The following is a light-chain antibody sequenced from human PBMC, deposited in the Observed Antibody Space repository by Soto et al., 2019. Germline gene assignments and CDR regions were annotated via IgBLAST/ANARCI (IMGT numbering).Light chain of an antibody. J-gene: IGLJ2*01. CDR1: NSNICNKA. CDR2: DNN. Sequence: QSVLTQPPSVSAAPGQKVTISFAGSNSNICNKAVSWYQQFPGTAPQLLIYDNNRRPSGIPDRFSASKSGTLATLAITGLQTGDEADYYCGTWDSGLSVVVFGGGTKLTVL. CDR3: GTWDSGLSVVV. V-gene: IGLV1-51*01.